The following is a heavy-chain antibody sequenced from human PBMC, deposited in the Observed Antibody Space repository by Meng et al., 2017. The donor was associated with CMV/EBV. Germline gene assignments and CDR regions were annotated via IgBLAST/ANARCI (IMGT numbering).Heavy chain of an antibody. Sequence: GESLKLSCAAPGFTFNDYGMSRVRQAPGKGMEWVSGINWNSGSTGYADSVKGRFTISRDNAKNSLYLQMNSLRAEDTALYYCARDPVEMATITGWFDPWGQGTLVTVSS. CDR3: ARDPVEMATITGWFDP. CDR1: GFTFNDYG. J-gene: IGHJ5*02. D-gene: IGHD5-24*01. V-gene: IGHV3-20*04. CDR2: INWNSGST.